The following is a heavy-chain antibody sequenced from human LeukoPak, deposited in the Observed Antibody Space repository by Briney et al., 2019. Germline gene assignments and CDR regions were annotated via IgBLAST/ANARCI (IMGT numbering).Heavy chain of an antibody. J-gene: IGHJ4*02. V-gene: IGHV3-30-3*01. CDR3: AGAAARFFDY. Sequence: SGGSLRLSCAASGFTFSSYAMHWVRQAPGKGLEWVAVISYDGSNKYYADSVKGRFTISRDNSKNTLYLQMNSLRAEDTAVYYCAGAAARFFDYWGQGTLVTVSS. D-gene: IGHD2-2*01. CDR2: ISYDGSNK. CDR1: GFTFSSYA.